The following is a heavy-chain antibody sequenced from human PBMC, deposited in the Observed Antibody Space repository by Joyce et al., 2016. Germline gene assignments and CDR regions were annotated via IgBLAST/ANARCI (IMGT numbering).Heavy chain of an antibody. CDR2: LHFNGET. CDR1: GHSLSSNSYY. Sequence: QLQLQESGPGLVQPSGTLSLTCTVSGHSLSSNSYYWGWIRQPPGKGLEWVGTLHFNGETYYNPSLKRRVTISEDTSRNQFSLTLHSVSAADTAVYYCARRVVGVYYFDFWGQGALVTVSS. D-gene: IGHD2-8*01. CDR3: ARRVVGVYYFDF. J-gene: IGHJ4*02. V-gene: IGHV4-39*01.